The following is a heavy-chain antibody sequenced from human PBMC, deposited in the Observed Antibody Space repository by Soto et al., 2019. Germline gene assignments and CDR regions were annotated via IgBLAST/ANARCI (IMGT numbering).Heavy chain of an antibody. D-gene: IGHD3-3*01. CDR2: INAGNGNT. V-gene: IGHV1-3*01. CDR3: ARGPGPFGVVITSSGY. CDR1: GYTFTSYA. J-gene: IGHJ4*02. Sequence: GPSVKVSCKASGYTFTSYAMHWVRQAPGQRLEWMGWINAGNGNTKYSQKFQGRVTITRDTSASTAYMELSSLRSEDTAVYYCARGPGPFGVVITSSGYWGQGALVTVSS.